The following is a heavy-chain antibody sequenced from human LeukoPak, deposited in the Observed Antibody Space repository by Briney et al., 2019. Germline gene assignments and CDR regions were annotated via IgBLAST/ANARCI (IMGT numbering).Heavy chain of an antibody. Sequence: GGSLRLSCAASGFTFSSYSMNWVRQAPGKGLEWVSSISSSSSYIYYADSVKGRFTISRDNAKNSLYLQMNSLRAEDTAVYYCARLTGTTSDDAFDIWGQGTMVTVSS. V-gene: IGHV3-21*01. D-gene: IGHD1-20*01. CDR2: ISSSSSYI. CDR1: GFTFSSYS. CDR3: ARLTGTTSDDAFDI. J-gene: IGHJ3*02.